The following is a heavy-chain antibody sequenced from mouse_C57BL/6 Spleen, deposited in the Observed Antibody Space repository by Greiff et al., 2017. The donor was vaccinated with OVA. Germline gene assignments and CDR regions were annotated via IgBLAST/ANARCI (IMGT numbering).Heavy chain of an antibody. Sequence: VKLQQPGAELVKPGASVKLSCKASGYTFTSYWMHWVKQRPGRGLEWIGRIDPNSGGTKYNEKFKSKATLTVDKPSSTAYMQLSSLTSEDSAVYYCARHYSNYLFAYWGQGTLVTVSA. D-gene: IGHD2-5*01. V-gene: IGHV1-72*01. CDR2: IDPNSGGT. CDR3: ARHYSNYLFAY. CDR1: GYTFTSYW. J-gene: IGHJ3*01.